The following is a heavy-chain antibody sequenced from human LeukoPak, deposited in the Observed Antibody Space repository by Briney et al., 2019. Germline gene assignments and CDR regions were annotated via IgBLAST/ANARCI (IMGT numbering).Heavy chain of an antibody. D-gene: IGHD3-10*01. J-gene: IGHJ5*02. CDR1: GGTFSSYA. V-gene: IGHV1-69*13. CDR3: ARDRGITMVRGVIGWFDP. CDR2: IIPIFGTA. Sequence: VASVKVSCKASGGTFSSYAISWARQAPGQGLEWMGGIIPIFGTANYAQKFQGRVTITADESTSTAYKELSSLRSEDTAVYYCARDRGITMVRGVIGWFDPWGQGTLVTVSS.